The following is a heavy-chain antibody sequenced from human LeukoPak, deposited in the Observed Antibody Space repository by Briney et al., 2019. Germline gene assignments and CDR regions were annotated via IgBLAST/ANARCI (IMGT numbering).Heavy chain of an antibody. Sequence: GGSLRLSCAPSGFTFGRYTIHWVRQAPGKGLEWVSFAGWAGGTTYDSGSGRGRFTLSEDSGKTAVYLQMSSMPADDAAFYFGAKDLDTMFFDYWGQGALVTVSS. CDR2: AGWAGGTT. CDR1: GFTFGRYT. V-gene: IGHV3-43D*03. J-gene: IGHJ4*02. CDR3: AKDLDTMFFDY. D-gene: IGHD3-10*02.